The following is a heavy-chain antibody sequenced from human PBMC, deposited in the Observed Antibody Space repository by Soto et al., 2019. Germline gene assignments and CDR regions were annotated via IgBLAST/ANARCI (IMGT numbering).Heavy chain of an antibody. CDR3: AKDTYYYDSSGYYVFDY. J-gene: IGHJ4*02. CDR1: GFTFGDYG. D-gene: IGHD3-22*01. CDR2: ISYDGSNK. Sequence: GGSQRLSYGDSGFTFGDYGVHWVRQAPGKGLEWVAGISYDGSNKHYADSAEGRFTISRDNSKSTVYLQMNSLRAEDTAIYYCAKDTYYYDSSGYYVFDYWGQGALVTVSS. V-gene: IGHV3-30*18.